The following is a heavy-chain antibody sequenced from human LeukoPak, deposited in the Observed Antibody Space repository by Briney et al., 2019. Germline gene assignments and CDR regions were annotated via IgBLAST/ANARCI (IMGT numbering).Heavy chain of an antibody. CDR3: AKDAYGDYGVYYYYGMDV. D-gene: IGHD4-17*01. CDR1: GFTVSSNY. V-gene: IGHV3-23*01. Sequence: GGSLRLSCAASGFTVSSNYMSWVRQAPGKGLEWVSAISGSGGSTYYADSVKGRFTISRDNSKNTLYLQMNSLRAEDTAVYYCAKDAYGDYGVYYYYGMDVWGKGTTVTVSS. CDR2: ISGSGGST. J-gene: IGHJ6*04.